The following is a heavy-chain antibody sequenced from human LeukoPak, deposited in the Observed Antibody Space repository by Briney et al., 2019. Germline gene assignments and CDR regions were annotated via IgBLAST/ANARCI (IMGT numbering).Heavy chain of an antibody. CDR1: GCTFNSYE. J-gene: IGHJ6*02. V-gene: IGHV3-30-3*01. Sequence: PGGSLRLSCAASGCTFNSYEMHWVRQAPGKGLEWVAVISYDGSNKYYADFVRGRFTFSRDNSKNTVHLQMNSLRAEDTAVYYCARGRSRERAYGMDVWGPGTTVTVSS. D-gene: IGHD6-6*01. CDR3: ARGRSRERAYGMDV. CDR2: ISYDGSNK.